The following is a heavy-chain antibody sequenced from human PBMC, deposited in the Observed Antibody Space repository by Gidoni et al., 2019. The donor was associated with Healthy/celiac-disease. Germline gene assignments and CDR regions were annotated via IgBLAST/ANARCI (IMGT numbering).Heavy chain of an antibody. CDR1: GFTFSSYA. Sequence: EVQLLEYGGGLVQPGGSLRLSCAASGFTFSSYAMSWVRQAPGKGLEWVSDISGSGGSTYYADSVKGRFTISRDNSKNTLYLQMNSLRAEDTAVYYCAKSVQSMSDNFDYWGQGTLVTVSS. CDR3: AKSVQSMSDNFDY. CDR2: ISGSGGST. V-gene: IGHV3-23*01. J-gene: IGHJ4*02. D-gene: IGHD3-10*02.